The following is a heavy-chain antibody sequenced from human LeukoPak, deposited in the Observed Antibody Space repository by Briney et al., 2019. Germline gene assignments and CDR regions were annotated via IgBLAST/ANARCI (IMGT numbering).Heavy chain of an antibody. V-gene: IGHV1-8*01. J-gene: IGHJ5*02. CDR1: GYPFSTWE. CDR3: ARGPRNDP. D-gene: IGHD1-14*01. Sequence: ASVKVSCKTSGYPFSTWEINWVRQAAGQGLEWLGWVHPDSGNTGYAQKFRGRVTMSGDTSTSTAYMELSGLRLDDTAVYFCARGPRNDPWGQGTLVTVSS. CDR2: VHPDSGNT.